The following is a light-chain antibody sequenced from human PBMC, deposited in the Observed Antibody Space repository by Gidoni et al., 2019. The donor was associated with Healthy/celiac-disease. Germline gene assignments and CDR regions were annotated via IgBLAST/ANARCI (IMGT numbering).Light chain of an antibody. J-gene: IGKJ2*01. CDR2: KAS. CDR3: QQYNSYSTG. Sequence: DIQMTQSPSTLSASVGDRVTIICRASQSISSWLAWYQQKPGKAPKLLIYKASSLESGVPSRFSGSGSGTEFTLSISSLQPDDFATYYCQQYNSYSTGVGQGTKLEIK. CDR1: QSISSW. V-gene: IGKV1-5*03.